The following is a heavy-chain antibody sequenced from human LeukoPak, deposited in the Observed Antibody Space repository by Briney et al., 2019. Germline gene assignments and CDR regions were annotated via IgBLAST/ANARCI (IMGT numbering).Heavy chain of an antibody. CDR1: GYSFTGYW. Sequence: GESLKISCKGSGYSFTGYWIGWVRQMPGKGLEWMGIIYPGDSDTRYSPSFQGQVTISADKSISTAYLQWSSLKASDTAVYYCARRWCSSTTCYPLYFDYWGQGTLVTVSS. CDR2: IYPGDSDT. CDR3: ARRWCSSTTCYPLYFDY. D-gene: IGHD2-2*01. J-gene: IGHJ4*02. V-gene: IGHV5-51*01.